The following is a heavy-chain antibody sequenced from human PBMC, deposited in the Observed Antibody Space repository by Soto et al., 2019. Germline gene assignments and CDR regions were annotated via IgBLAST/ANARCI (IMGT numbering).Heavy chain of an antibody. J-gene: IGHJ4*02. CDR1: AYTFTNYA. CDR2: ISGDNGNT. D-gene: IGHD2-15*01. CDR3: ATGLLGYCSGGSCYSDS. Sequence: QVQLVQSGAEVKKPGASVRVSCQTSAYTFTNYAVSWVRQAPGQGLEWMGWISGDNGNTIYAQKFQGRVTMTTDTSTRKASMELTSLRSDDTAVYYCATGLLGYCSGGSCYSDSWGQGTLVTVSS. V-gene: IGHV1-18*01.